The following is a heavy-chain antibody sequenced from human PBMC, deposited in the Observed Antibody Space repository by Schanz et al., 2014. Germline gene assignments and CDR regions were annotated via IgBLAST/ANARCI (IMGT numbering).Heavy chain of an antibody. D-gene: IGHD2-15*01. V-gene: IGHV3-23*01. Sequence: EVQLLESGGGLVQPGGSLRLSCAASGFTFSAYAMTWVRQIPGKGLEWVSAISASGGTTYYADSVKSRFTISRDNSKSTLYLQMISLRAEDTAVYYCAKTPREYCNYDNCPNWFDSWGQGTLVTASS. CDR2: ISASGGTT. J-gene: IGHJ5*01. CDR3: AKTPREYCNYDNCPNWFDS. CDR1: GFTFSAYA.